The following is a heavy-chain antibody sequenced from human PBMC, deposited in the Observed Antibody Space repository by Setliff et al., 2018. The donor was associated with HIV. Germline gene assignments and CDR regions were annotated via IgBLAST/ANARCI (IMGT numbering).Heavy chain of an antibody. J-gene: IGHJ4*02. CDR2: IYSTGST. CDR3: AKGAGFYGDYTFDY. D-gene: IGHD4-17*01. Sequence: PSETLSLTCTVSGASITSHYWSWIRQSPGRELEWIGYIYSTGSTNYNPSLQSRVSISMDASKNKFSLKVTSVTSADTAVYYCAKGAGFYGDYTFDYWGQGNLVIVSS. V-gene: IGHV4-59*11. CDR1: GASITSHY.